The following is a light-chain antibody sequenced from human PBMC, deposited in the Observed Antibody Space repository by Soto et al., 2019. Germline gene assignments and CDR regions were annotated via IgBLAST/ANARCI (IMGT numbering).Light chain of an antibody. CDR3: MQPLQTPWT. V-gene: IGKV2-28*01. Sequence: DIVMTQSPLSLPVTPGEPASISCRSSQSLLHSNGYNYVDWYLQKLGQSPHLLIYVASNRASGVPDRFSGSGSGTDFTLRISRVEAEDVGVYYCMQPLQTPWTFGQGTKVEIK. CDR1: QSLLHSNGYNY. CDR2: VAS. J-gene: IGKJ1*01.